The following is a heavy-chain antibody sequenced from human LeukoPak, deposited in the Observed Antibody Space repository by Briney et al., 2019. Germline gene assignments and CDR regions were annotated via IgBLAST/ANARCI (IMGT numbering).Heavy chain of an antibody. J-gene: IGHJ3*02. V-gene: IGHV4-34*01. CDR2: INHSGST. D-gene: IGHD3-16*02. Sequence: GSLRLSCAASGFTFSSYSMNWVRQAPGKGLEWIGEINHSGSTNYNPSLKSRVTISVDTSKNQFSLKLSSVTAADTAVYYCARGRHYDYVWGSYRPFDIWGQGTMVTVSS. CDR1: GFTFSSYS. CDR3: ARGRHYDYVWGSYRPFDI.